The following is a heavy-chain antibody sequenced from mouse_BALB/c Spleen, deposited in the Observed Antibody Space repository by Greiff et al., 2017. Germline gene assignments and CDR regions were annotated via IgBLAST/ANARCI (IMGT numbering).Heavy chain of an antibody. D-gene: IGHD4-1*02. V-gene: IGHV1-31*01. CDR2: INPYNGAT. CDR3: ARRSTVYFDD. Sequence: EVQLQQSGPELVKPGASVKISCKASGYSFTGYYMHWVKQSHVKSLEWIGRINPYNGATSYNQNFKDKASLTVDKSSSTAYMELHSLTSEDSAVYYCARRSTVYFDDWGQGTTLTVAS. CDR1: GYSFTGYY. J-gene: IGHJ2*01.